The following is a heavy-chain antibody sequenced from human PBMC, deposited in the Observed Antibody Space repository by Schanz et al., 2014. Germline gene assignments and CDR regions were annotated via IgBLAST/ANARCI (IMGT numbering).Heavy chain of an antibody. CDR3: ARPPHDSSGYYPFDY. V-gene: IGHV3-9*01. CDR1: GFTFDKYA. J-gene: IGHJ4*02. D-gene: IGHD3-22*01. CDR2: VSRSTPDI. Sequence: EVQLVESGGGLVQPGKSLRLSCAASGFTFDKYAMHWVRQAPGKGLEWVSYVSRSTPDIYYADSVKGRFTISRDNSKNSLYLQMTSLRAEDTAVYYCARPPHDSSGYYPFDYWGQGTLVTVSS.